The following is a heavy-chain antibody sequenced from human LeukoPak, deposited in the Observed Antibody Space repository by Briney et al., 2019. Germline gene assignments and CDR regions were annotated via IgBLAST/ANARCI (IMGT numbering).Heavy chain of an antibody. CDR3: AGGRVDIVVVPAAMSRYFDY. CDR1: GVSFSGYY. CDR2: INHSGST. J-gene: IGHJ4*02. V-gene: IGHV4-34*01. D-gene: IGHD2-2*03. Sequence: PSETLSLTCAVYGVSFSGYYWSWIRQPPGKGLEWIGEINHSGSTNYNPSLKSRVTISVDTSKNQFSLKLSSVTAADTAVYYCAGGRVDIVVVPAAMSRYFDYWGQGTLVTVSS.